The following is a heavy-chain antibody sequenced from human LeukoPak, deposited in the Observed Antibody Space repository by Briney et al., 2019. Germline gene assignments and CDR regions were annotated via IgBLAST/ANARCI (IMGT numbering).Heavy chain of an antibody. J-gene: IGHJ4*02. D-gene: IGHD2-15*01. V-gene: IGHV3-21*01. CDR1: GFTFSSYS. CDR3: ARDRPYCSGGSCYQYFDY. CDR2: ISSSSSYI. Sequence: GGSLRLSCAASGFTFSSYSMNWVRQAPGKGLEWVSSISSSSSYIYYADSVKGRFTISRDNAKNSLYLQMNSLRAEDTAVYYCARDRPYCSGGSCYQYFDYWGQGTLVTVSS.